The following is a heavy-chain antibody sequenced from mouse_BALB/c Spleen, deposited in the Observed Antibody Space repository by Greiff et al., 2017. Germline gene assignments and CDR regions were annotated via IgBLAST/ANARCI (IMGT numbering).Heavy chain of an antibody. J-gene: IGHJ3*01. CDR2: ISSGGST. Sequence: EVMLVESGGGLVKPGGSLKLSCAASGFTFSSYAMSWVRQTPEKRLEWVASISSGGSTYYPDSVKGRFTISRDNARNILYLQMSSLRSEDTAMYYCARGYGNVFAYWGQGTLVTVSA. CDR1: GFTFSSYA. D-gene: IGHD2-10*02. CDR3: ARGYGNVFAY. V-gene: IGHV5-6-5*01.